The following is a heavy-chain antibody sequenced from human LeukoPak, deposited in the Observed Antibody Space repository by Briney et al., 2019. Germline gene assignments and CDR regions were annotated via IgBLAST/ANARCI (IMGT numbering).Heavy chain of an antibody. CDR2: ISGSGGST. CDR1: GFTFSSYA. D-gene: IGHD3-9*01. J-gene: IGHJ4*02. CDR3: AKDTRYILTGSQFDY. Sequence: QPGRSLRLSCAASGFTFSSYAMSWVRQAPGKGLEWVSAISGSGGSTYYADSVKGRFTISRDNSKNTLYLQMNSLRAEDTAVYYCAKDTRYILTGSQFDYWGQGTLVTVSS. V-gene: IGHV3-23*01.